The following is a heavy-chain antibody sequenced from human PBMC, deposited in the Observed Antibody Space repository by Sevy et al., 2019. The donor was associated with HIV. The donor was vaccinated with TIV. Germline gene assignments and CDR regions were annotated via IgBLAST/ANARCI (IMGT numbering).Heavy chain of an antibody. Sequence: GGSLRLSCAASGFTVSSNYMSWVRQAPGKGLEWVSVIYSAGSTYYADSVKGRFTISRDNSKNTLYLQMNSLRAEDTAVYYCASRRGVMSSSRYLAYWGQGTLVTVSS. D-gene: IGHD6-13*01. J-gene: IGHJ4*02. V-gene: IGHV3-53*01. CDR2: IYSAGST. CDR3: ASRRGVMSSSRYLAY. CDR1: GFTVSSNY.